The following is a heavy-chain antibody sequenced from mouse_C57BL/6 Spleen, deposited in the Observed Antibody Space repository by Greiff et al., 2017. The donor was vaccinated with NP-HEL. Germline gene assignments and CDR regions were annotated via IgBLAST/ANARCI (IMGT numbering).Heavy chain of an antibody. CDR3: ARPLYGSRSWFAY. D-gene: IGHD1-1*01. CDR1: GFTFSDYG. J-gene: IGHJ3*01. CDR2: ISNLAYSI. V-gene: IGHV5-15*01. Sequence: EVQLVESGGGLVQPGGSLKLSCAASGFTFSDYGMAWVRQAPRKGPEWVAFISNLAYSIYYADTVTGRFTISRGNAKNTLYLEMSSLRSEDTAMYYCARPLYGSRSWFAYWGQGTLVTVSA.